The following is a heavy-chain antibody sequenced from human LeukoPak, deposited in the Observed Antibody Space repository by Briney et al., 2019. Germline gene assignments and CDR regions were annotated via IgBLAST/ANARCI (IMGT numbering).Heavy chain of an antibody. CDR2: ISYDGSNK. V-gene: IGHV3-30*18. Sequence: SGGSLRLSCAASGFTFSSYGMHWVRQAPGKGLEWVAVISYDGSNKYYADSVKGRFTISRDNSKNTLYLQMNSLRAEDTAVYYCAKSGYYDSSGSPGAGDYWGQGTLVTVSS. CDR3: AKSGYYDSSGSPGAGDY. J-gene: IGHJ4*02. CDR1: GFTFSSYG. D-gene: IGHD3-22*01.